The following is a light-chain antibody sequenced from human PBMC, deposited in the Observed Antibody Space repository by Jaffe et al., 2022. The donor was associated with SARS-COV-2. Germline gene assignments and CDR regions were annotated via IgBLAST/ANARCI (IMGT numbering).Light chain of an antibody. CDR2: GAS. Sequence: EIVLTQSPGTLSLSPGERATLSCRASQRVDNNYLAWYQHKPGQAPRVLIYGASSRVSGIPDRFSGSGSGTDFTLTISRLEPEDFAVYYCQHYGNSPWTFGQGTKVEIK. V-gene: IGKV3-20*01. CDR1: QRVDNNY. J-gene: IGKJ1*01. CDR3: QHYGNSPWT.